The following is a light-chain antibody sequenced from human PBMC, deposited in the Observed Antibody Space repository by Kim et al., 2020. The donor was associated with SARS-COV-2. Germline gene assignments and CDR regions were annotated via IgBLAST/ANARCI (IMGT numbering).Light chain of an antibody. J-gene: IGKJ1*01. CDR2: WAS. Sequence: ATINCKSSQSVLYSSNNKNYLTWYQQKPGQPPKLLIYWASTRESGVPDRFSGSGSGTDFTLTISSLQAEDVAIYYCQQYYSTPWTFGQGTKVEIK. CDR1: QSVLYSSNNKNY. CDR3: QQYYSTPWT. V-gene: IGKV4-1*01.